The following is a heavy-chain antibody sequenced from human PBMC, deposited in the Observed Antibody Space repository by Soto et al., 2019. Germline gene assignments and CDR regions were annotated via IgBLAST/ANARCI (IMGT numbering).Heavy chain of an antibody. CDR3: ARRGCSSTSCYSVEKGFDP. Sequence: SVKVSCKASGGTFSSYAISWVRQAPGQGLEWMGGIIPIFGTANYAQKFQGGVTITADESTSTAYMELSSLRSEDTAVYYCARRGCSSTSCYSVEKGFDPWGQGTLVTVSS. D-gene: IGHD2-2*02. CDR2: IIPIFGTA. CDR1: GGTFSSYA. J-gene: IGHJ5*02. V-gene: IGHV1-69*13.